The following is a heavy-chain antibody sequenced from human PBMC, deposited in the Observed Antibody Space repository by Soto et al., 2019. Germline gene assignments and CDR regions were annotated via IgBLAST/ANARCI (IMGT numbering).Heavy chain of an antibody. CDR2: VYYTGST. CDR1: GDSLSTFY. V-gene: IGHV4-59*01. D-gene: IGHD3-22*01. CDR3: ARGRTVRNYADDSSDYFYFFDY. Sequence: SETLSLTCTVSGDSLSTFYWGWMRQSPGKELEWIGYVYYTGSTNYNPSLKSRVTISVDRSKNQFSLKLTSANAADTAVYYCARGRTVRNYADDSSDYFYFFDYWGQGTQVIVSS. J-gene: IGHJ4*02.